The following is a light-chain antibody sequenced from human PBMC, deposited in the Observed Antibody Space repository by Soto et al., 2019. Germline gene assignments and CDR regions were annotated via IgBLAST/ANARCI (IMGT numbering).Light chain of an antibody. Sequence: QSALTQPASVSGSPGQSITISCTGTGSDIGAYTYVSWYQQHPGKVPKLMIYHVSNRPSGVSNRFSGSKSGNTASLTIFGLQAEDEADYYCKSYTTSSTVIFGGGTKLTVL. CDR2: HVS. CDR1: GSDIGAYTY. CDR3: KSYTTSSTVI. V-gene: IGLV2-14*03. J-gene: IGLJ2*01.